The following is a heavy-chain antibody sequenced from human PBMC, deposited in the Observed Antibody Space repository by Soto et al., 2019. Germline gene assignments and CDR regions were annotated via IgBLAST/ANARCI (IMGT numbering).Heavy chain of an antibody. CDR1: GGTFSSYA. CDR3: ARELGYCTNGVCYDSGYYYYGMDV. CDR2: IIPMFGTA. V-gene: IGHV1-69*13. D-gene: IGHD2-8*01. J-gene: IGHJ6*02. Sequence: ASVKVSCKTSGGTFSSYAISWVRQAPGQGLEWMGGIIPMFGTANYAQKFQGRVTITADESTSTAYMELSSLRSEDTAVYYCARELGYCTNGVCYDSGYYYYGMDVWGQGTTVTVSS.